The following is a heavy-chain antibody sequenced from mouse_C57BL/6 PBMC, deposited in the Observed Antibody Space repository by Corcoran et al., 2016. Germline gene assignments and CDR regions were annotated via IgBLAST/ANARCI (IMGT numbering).Heavy chain of an antibody. CDR2: INPNNGGT. Sequence: EVQLQQSGPELVKPGASVKISCKASGYTFTDYYMNWVKQSHGKSLEWIGDINPNNGGTSYNQKFKGKATLTVDKSSSTAYMELRSLTSEDSAVYYCARDDGSWYFDVWGTGTTVTVSS. D-gene: IGHD2-3*01. V-gene: IGHV1-26*01. J-gene: IGHJ1*03. CDR3: ARDDGSWYFDV. CDR1: GYTFTDYY.